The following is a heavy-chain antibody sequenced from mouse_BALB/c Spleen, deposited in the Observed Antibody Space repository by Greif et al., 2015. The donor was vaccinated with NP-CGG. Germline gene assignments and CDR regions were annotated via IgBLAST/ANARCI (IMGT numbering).Heavy chain of an antibody. J-gene: IGHJ3*01. CDR3: ARAHNLLRFAY. Sequence: QVQLQQSGPGLVQPSQSLSITCTVSGFSLTSYGVHWVRQSPGKGLEWLGVIWSGGSTDYNAAFISRLSISKDNSKSQVFFKMNSLQANDTAIYYCARAHNLLRFAYWGQGTLVTVSA. CDR2: IWSGGST. D-gene: IGHD1-1*01. V-gene: IGHV2-2*02. CDR1: GFSLTSYG.